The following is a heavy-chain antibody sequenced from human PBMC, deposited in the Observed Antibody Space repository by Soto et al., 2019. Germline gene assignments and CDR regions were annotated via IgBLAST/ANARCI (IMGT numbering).Heavy chain of an antibody. V-gene: IGHV3-49*03. CDR3: SKDLISRVAAFDS. CDR2: IRAKAYGGAT. CDR1: GFTFGDYA. Sequence: GGSLRLSCTTSGFTFGDYAMGWFRQAPGKGLEWVSFIRAKAYGGATAYAASVKGRFTISRDDSRSIAYLQMDSLITEDTGVYYCSKDLISRVAAFDSWGQGTPVTVSS. J-gene: IGHJ4*02. D-gene: IGHD6-19*01.